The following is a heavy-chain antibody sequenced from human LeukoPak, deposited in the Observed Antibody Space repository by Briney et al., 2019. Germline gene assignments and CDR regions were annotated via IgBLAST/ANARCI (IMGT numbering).Heavy chain of an antibody. V-gene: IGHV3-33*01. CDR2: IWYDGSNK. Sequence: GGSLRLSCAASGFTFNDYGLHWVRLAPGKGLEWVAVIWYDGSNKYYADSVKGRFTISRDNSKNTVYLQMNSLRAEDTALYYCARDYCSSTSCYDYWGQGTMVTVSS. CDR3: ARDYCSSTSCYDY. J-gene: IGHJ4*02. CDR1: GFTFNDYG. D-gene: IGHD2-2*01.